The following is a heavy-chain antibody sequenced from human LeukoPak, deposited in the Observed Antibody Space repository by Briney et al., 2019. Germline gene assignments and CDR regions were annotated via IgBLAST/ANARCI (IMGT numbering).Heavy chain of an antibody. V-gene: IGHV3-7*03. CDR1: GFTFRHSW. Sequence: GGSLRLSCAASGFTFRHSWLSWIRQTPGKGLEWVANIHPDSSDKFYVDSMEGRFTISRDNTKNSLYLQIDNARVDVTGLYYCTRLPRETAGDYWGQGVPVIVSS. CDR2: IHPDSSDK. J-gene: IGHJ4*02. CDR3: TRLPRETAGDY. D-gene: IGHD1-14*01.